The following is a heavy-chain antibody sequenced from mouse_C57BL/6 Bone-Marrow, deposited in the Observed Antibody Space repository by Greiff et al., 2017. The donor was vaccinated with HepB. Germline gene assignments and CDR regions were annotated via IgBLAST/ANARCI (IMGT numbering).Heavy chain of an antibody. J-gene: IGHJ3*01. Sequence: EVQRVESGGDLVKPGGSLKLSCAASGFTFSSYGMSWVRQTPDKRLEWVATISSGGSYTYYPDSVKGRFTISRDNAKNTLYLQMSSLKSEDTAMYYCARHGTTVVGQEFAYWGQGTLVTVSA. CDR2: ISSGGSYT. D-gene: IGHD1-1*01. CDR1: GFTFSSYG. V-gene: IGHV5-6*01. CDR3: ARHGTTVVGQEFAY.